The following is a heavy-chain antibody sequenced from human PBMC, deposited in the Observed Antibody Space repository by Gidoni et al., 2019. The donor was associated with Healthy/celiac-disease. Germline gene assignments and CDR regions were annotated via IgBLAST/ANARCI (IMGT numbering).Heavy chain of an antibody. CDR3: ARRVIIAAAGVNWFDP. CDR2: INPNSCGT. Sequence: QVQLVQSGAEVKKPGASVKVSCKAFGYTFTGYYMHWVRQAPGQGLEWMGWINPNSCGTNYAQKFQGRVTMTRDTSISTAYMELSRLRSDDTAVYYCARRVIIAAAGVNWFDPWGQGTLVTVSS. D-gene: IGHD6-13*01. CDR1: GYTFTGYY. J-gene: IGHJ5*02. V-gene: IGHV1-2*02.